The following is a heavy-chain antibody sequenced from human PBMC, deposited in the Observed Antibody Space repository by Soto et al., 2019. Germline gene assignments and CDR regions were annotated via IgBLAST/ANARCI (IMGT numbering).Heavy chain of an antibody. D-gene: IGHD6-19*01. CDR1: GFTFSNYA. CDR2: IGGSSSTI. Sequence: PGGSLRLSCAASGFTFSNYAMSWVRQAPGKGLEWVSAIGGSSSTIYYADSVKGRFTISRDNAKNSLYLQMNSLRDEDTAVYYCAREAGTWHLPLNWFDPWGQGTLVTVSS. CDR3: AREAGTWHLPLNWFDP. J-gene: IGHJ5*02. V-gene: IGHV3-48*02.